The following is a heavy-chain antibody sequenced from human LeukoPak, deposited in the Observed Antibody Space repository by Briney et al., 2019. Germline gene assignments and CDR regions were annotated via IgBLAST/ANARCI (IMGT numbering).Heavy chain of an antibody. Sequence: PGGSLRLSCAASGFTFDDYAMHWVRQAPGKGLEWVSGISWDSGSIGYADSVKGRFTISRDNAKNSLYLQMHSLRAEDTALYYCAKDFAYGGSGFDYWGQGTLVTVSS. J-gene: IGHJ4*02. D-gene: IGHD2-21*01. CDR1: GFTFDDYA. V-gene: IGHV3-9*01. CDR2: ISWDSGSI. CDR3: AKDFAYGGSGFDY.